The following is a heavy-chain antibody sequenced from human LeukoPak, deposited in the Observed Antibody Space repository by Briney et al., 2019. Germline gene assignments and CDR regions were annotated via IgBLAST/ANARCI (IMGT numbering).Heavy chain of an antibody. D-gene: IGHD3-16*02. V-gene: IGHV1-2*02. CDR2: INPNSGGT. CDR3: ARENVWGSYRFHT. J-gene: IGHJ5*02. Sequence: ASVKVSCKASGYTFTGYYMHWVRQAPGQGLEWMGWINPNSGGTNYAQKFQGRATMTRDTSISTAYMELSRLRSDDTAVYYCARENVWGSYRFHTWGQGTLVTVSS. CDR1: GYTFTGYY.